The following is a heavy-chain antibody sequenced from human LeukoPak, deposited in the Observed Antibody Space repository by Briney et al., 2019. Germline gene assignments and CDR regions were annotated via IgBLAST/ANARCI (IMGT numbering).Heavy chain of an antibody. CDR1: EFTFSSYS. CDR2: ISSSSSYI. V-gene: IGHV3-21*01. Sequence: PGGSLRLSCAASEFTFSSYSMNWVRQAPGKGLEWVSSISSSSSYIYYADSVKGRFTISRDNAKNSLYLQMNGLRAEDTAVYYCARGLHYYDSSGYTSQFDYWGQGTLVTVSS. J-gene: IGHJ4*02. CDR3: ARGLHYYDSSGYTSQFDY. D-gene: IGHD3-22*01.